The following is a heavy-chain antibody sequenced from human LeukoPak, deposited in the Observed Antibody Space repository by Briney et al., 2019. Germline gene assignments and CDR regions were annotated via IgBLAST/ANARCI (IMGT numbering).Heavy chain of an antibody. CDR1: GVTCRIYS. CDR3: ARDRDYAFDS. V-gene: IGHV3-48*02. CDR2: IGGTHSNI. J-gene: IGHJ4*02. Sequence: GGSLRLSCAASGVTCRIYSMKGVGQARGMGLEWVSYIGGTHSNIYYADSVKGRFTISRDDAKNSLYLQMNSLRDEDTAVYYCARDRDYAFDSWGQGTLVTVSS. D-gene: IGHD4-17*01.